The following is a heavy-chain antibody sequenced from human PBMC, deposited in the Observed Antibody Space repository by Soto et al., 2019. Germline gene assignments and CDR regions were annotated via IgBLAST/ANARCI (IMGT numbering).Heavy chain of an antibody. J-gene: IGHJ4*02. CDR1: GFTYNIYA. CDR2: ISAGVIDT. Sequence: EVQLLESGEALVQPGGSLRLSCAASGFTYNIYAMSWVRQAPGKGLEWVSGISAGVIDTYYADSVKGRFTVSRDDSKNPLYLQMNSLRADDTAVYYCEKQFSSSTWYPFDHRGRGTLVTVSS. D-gene: IGHD6-13*01. V-gene: IGHV3-23*01. CDR3: EKQFSSSTWYPFDH.